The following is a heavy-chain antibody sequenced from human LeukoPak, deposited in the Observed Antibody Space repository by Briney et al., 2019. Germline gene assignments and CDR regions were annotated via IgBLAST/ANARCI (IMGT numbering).Heavy chain of an antibody. D-gene: IGHD3-10*02. CDR1: RYPFSSYS. J-gene: IGHJ6*04. V-gene: IGHV3-23*01. CDR3: AELGITMIGGV. Sequence: GGSLRLSCAASRYPFSSYSMTWVRQPPGKGLEWVSTISGSSGNTYYAESVKGRFTIPRDNAKHSLYLQMNSLRAEDTAVYYCAELGITMIGGVWGKGTTVTISS. CDR2: ISGSSGNT.